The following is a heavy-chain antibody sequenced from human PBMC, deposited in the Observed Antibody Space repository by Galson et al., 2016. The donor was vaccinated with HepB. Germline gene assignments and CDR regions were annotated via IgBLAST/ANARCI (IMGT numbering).Heavy chain of an antibody. CDR1: GFTFSSYG. D-gene: IGHD4-17*01. J-gene: IGHJ6*02. CDR3: TTLDGDYYYYYGLEL. Sequence: SLRLSCAASGFTFSSYGMHWVRQAPGQGPEWVAVVGYDGGGVYSAAVKGRFIISRDNSKNTVNLRMSSLRGEDTAVYYCTTLDGDYYYYYGLELWGQGTTVTVSS. CDR2: VGYDGGGV. V-gene: IGHV3-33*01.